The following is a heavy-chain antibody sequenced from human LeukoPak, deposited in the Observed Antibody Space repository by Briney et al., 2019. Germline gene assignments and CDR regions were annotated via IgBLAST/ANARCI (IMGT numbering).Heavy chain of an antibody. Sequence: KTSETLSLTCTVSGGSISSGGYYWSWIRQPPGKGLEWIGEINHSGSTNYNPSLKSRVTISVETSKNQFSLKLSSVTAADTAVYYCARYSGSGYGMFYFGYWGQGTLVTVSS. CDR1: GGSISSGGYY. J-gene: IGHJ4*02. V-gene: IGHV4-30-2*01. CDR3: ARYSGSGYGMFYFGY. D-gene: IGHD5-12*01. CDR2: INHSGST.